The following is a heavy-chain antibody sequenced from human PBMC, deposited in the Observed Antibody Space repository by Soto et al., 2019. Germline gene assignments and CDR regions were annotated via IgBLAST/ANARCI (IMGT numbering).Heavy chain of an antibody. D-gene: IGHD4-17*01. CDR3: ARDRAGTVTTVDYYYGMDV. V-gene: IGHV1-3*01. CDR1: GYTFTSYA. J-gene: IGHJ6*04. CDR2: INAGNGNT. Sequence: ASVKVSCKASGYTFTSYAMHWVRQAPGQRREWMGWINAGNGNTNYSRKFQGRGTINRDTSASTAYMELSSMRSEDTAVYYCARDRAGTVTTVDYYYGMDVWGKGTTVTVSS.